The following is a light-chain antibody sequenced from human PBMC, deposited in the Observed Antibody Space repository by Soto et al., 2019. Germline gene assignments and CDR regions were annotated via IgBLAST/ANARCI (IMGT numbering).Light chain of an antibody. CDR1: QSVSSN. Sequence: EIVLTQSPATLSLSPGERATLSCRASQSVSSNLAWYQQKGGQAPRLLNDGASTRATGIPARFSGSGSGTEFTLTISSLQSEDFAVYFCQQFNNWPHTVGQGTKVDIK. V-gene: IGKV3-15*01. CDR2: GAS. CDR3: QQFNNWPHT. J-gene: IGKJ1*01.